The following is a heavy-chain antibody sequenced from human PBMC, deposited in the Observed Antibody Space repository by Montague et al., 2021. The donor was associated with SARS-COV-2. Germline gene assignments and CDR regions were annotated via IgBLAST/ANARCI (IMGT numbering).Heavy chain of an antibody. D-gene: IGHD3-22*01. J-gene: IGHJ3*01. Sequence: SETLSLICTVSGGSITKNIDYWAWIRQPPGKGLEWIGSIYYTGNTYYNPSLKSRVTISVVTSKNHFTLKLSSVTAAETAVYYCARLKRYFDSSGSPSAFDXWGQGTKVTVSS. CDR3: ARLKRYFDSSGSPSAFDX. CDR2: IYYTGNT. CDR1: GGSITKNIDY. V-gene: IGHV4-39*02.